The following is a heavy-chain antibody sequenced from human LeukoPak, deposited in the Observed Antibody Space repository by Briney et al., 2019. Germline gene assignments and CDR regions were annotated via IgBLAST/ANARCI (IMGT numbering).Heavy chain of an antibody. D-gene: IGHD6-19*01. CDR2: ISSSSSTI. CDR3: ARVADSSGWYSYEYFDL. J-gene: IGHJ2*01. Sequence: GGSLRLSCAASGFTFSSYSMNWVRQAPGKGLEWVSYISSSSSTIYYADSVKGRFTISRDNAKNSLYLQMNSLRDEDTAVYYCARVADSSGWYSYEYFDLWGRGTLVTVSS. V-gene: IGHV3-48*02. CDR1: GFTFSSYS.